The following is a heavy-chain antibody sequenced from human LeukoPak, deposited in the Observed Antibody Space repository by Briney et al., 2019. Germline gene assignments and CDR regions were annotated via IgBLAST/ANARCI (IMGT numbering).Heavy chain of an antibody. CDR3: ARAKVRHILTGYYYYYYMDV. V-gene: IGHV4-39*07. Sequence: PSETLSLTCTVSGGSISSSSYYWGWIRQPPGKGLEWIGEINHSGSTNYNPSLKSRVTISVDTSKNQFSLKLSSVTAADTAVYYCARAKVRHILTGYYYYYYMDVWGKGTTVTISS. J-gene: IGHJ6*03. CDR1: GGSISSSSYY. CDR2: INHSGST. D-gene: IGHD3-9*01.